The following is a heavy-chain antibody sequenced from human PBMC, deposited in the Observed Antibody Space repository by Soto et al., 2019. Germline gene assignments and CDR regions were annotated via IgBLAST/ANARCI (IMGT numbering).Heavy chain of an antibody. CDR1: GFTVSSNY. V-gene: IGHV3-53*04. CDR2: IYSGGST. J-gene: IGHJ6*03. CDR3: ARGGSGYDGYYYYYYYMDV. D-gene: IGHD5-12*01. Sequence: GGSLRLSCAASGFTVSSNYMSWVRQAPGKGLEWVSVIYSGGSTYYADSVKGRFTISRHNSKNTLYLQMSSLRAEDTAVYYCARGGSGYDGYYYYYYYMDVWGKGTTVTVSS.